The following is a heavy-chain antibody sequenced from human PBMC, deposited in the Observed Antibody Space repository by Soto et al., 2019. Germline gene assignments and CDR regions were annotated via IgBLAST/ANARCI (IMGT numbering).Heavy chain of an antibody. CDR2: TYYRSKWYN. D-gene: IGHD6-13*01. J-gene: IGHJ6*02. CDR3: ARGYSSSWYGGYYHYGMDV. CDR1: GDSVSSNSAA. V-gene: IGHV6-1*01. Sequence: SQTLSLTCAISGDSVSSNSAAWNWIRQSPSRGLEWLGRTYYRSKWYNDYAVSVKSRITINPDTSKNQFSLQLNSVTPEDTAVYYCARGYSSSWYGGYYHYGMDVWGQGTTVTVSS.